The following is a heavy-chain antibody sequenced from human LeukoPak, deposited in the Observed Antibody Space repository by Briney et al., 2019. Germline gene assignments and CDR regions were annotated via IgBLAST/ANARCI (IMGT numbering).Heavy chain of an antibody. CDR2: ISSSSSYI. Sequence: GGSLRLSCAASGFTFSSYSMSWVRQAPGKGLEWVASISSSSSYIYYADSVKGRFTISRDNAKNSLYLQMNSLSVEDTAVFYCARAGSTGTVDYWGQGTLVTVSS. V-gene: IGHV3-21*01. J-gene: IGHJ4*02. CDR3: ARAGSTGTVDY. CDR1: GFTFSSYS. D-gene: IGHD2-8*02.